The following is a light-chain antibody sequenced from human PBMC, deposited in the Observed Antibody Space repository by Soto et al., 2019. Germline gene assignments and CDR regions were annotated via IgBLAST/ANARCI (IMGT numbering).Light chain of an antibody. CDR3: QYWDDYSWT. J-gene: IGKJ1*01. V-gene: IGKV1-5*03. CDR2: KAS. CDR1: QSITDW. Sequence: DIQMTQSPSTLSASVGERVTLTCRASQSITDWLVWYQQKTGKAPKFLIYKASNIEGGVTSRFSGSGSGTEFTLTISSVQPDDFATYYCQYWDDYSWTFGQGTKVDIK.